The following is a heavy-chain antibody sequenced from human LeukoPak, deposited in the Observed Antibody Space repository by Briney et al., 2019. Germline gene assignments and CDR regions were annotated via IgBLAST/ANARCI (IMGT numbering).Heavy chain of an antibody. CDR2: IHSGGST. Sequence: GSLRLSCAGSGFTVRSHYMRLVRQAPGKGLDWVSVIHSGGSTYYADSVKGRFTISRDNSKNTLYLQMNSLRVEDTAVYYCARGYYCMDVGGQGTTVTVSS. V-gene: IGHV3-66*01. CDR1: GFTVRSHY. CDR3: ARGYYCMDV. J-gene: IGHJ6*02.